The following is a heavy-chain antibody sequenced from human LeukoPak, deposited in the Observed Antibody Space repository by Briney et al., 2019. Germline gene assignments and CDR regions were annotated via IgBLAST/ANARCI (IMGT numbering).Heavy chain of an antibody. V-gene: IGHV4-39*01. CDR2: IYDSGST. CDR1: GFTFSSYA. Sequence: PGGSLRLSCAASGFTFSSYAMHWIRQPPGKGLEWIGSIYDSGSTYYNPSLKSRVTISVDTSKNQFSLKLNSVTAADTAVYYCARHYGPWGQGTLVTVSS. D-gene: IGHD3-10*01. J-gene: IGHJ5*02. CDR3: ARHYGP.